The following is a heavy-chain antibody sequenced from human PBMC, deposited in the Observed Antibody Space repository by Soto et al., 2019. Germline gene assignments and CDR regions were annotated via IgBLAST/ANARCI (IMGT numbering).Heavy chain of an antibody. CDR3: VRKYPGTRPFDY. V-gene: IGHV3-23*01. J-gene: IGHJ4*01. D-gene: IGHD2-2*01. Sequence: GGSLRLSCAASGFTFNSYAMNWVRQAPGKGLAWVSAIGTDGNTYYANSVKGRFTISRDNSRTTLYLQMNSLRVEDTALYYCVRKYPGTRPFDYWGQGTLVTVS. CDR1: GFTFNSYA. CDR2: IGTDGNT.